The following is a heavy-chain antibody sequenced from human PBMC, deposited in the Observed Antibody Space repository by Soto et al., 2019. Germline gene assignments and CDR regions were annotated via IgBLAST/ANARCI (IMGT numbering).Heavy chain of an antibody. CDR3: ARGRPSPTYDFWSGYYY. CDR1: GFTFSSYA. J-gene: IGHJ4*02. V-gene: IGHV3-30-3*01. Sequence: GGSLRLSCAASGFTFSSYAMHWVRQAPGKGLEWVAVISYDGSNKYYADSVKGRFTISRDNSKNTLYLQMNSLRAEDTAVYYCARGRPSPTYDFWSGYYYWGQGTLVTVSS. D-gene: IGHD3-3*01. CDR2: ISYDGSNK.